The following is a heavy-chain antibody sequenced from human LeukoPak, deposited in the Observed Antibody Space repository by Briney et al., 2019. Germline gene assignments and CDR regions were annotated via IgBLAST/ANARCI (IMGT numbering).Heavy chain of an antibody. V-gene: IGHV3-23*01. CDR2: ISGSGSST. CDR3: ARAINVPNWNRTPYDY. CDR1: GFTFSSSA. Sequence: GGSLRLSCAASGFTFSSSAMTWVRQAPGRGLEWVAAISGSGSSTILADSVKGRFTISRDNSKSTLYLQMNSLRAEDTAVYYCARAINVPNWNRTPYDYWGQGTLVTVSS. D-gene: IGHD1-1*01. J-gene: IGHJ4*02.